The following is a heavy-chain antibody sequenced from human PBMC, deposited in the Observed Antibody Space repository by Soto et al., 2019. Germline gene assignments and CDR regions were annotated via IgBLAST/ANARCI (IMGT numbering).Heavy chain of an antibody. CDR1: GGSISSYY. CDR3: ARDRVGATVYYYGMDV. V-gene: IGHV4-59*01. D-gene: IGHD1-26*01. CDR2: IYYSGST. J-gene: IGHJ6*02. Sequence: SETLSLTCTVSGGSISSYYWSWIRQPPGKGLEWIGYIYYSGSTNYNPSLKSRVTISVDTSKNQFSLKLSSVTAADTAVYYCARDRVGATVYYYGMDVWGQGTTVTVSS.